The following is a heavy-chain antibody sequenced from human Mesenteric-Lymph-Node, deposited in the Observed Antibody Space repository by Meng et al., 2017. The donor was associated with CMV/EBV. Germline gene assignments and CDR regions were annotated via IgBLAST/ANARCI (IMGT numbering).Heavy chain of an antibody. CDR1: GYTFTTYG. CDR3: ARDTGLYSSSSSDY. J-gene: IGHJ4*02. V-gene: IGHV1-18*01. CDR2: ISAYSGNT. D-gene: IGHD6-6*01. Sequence: ASVKVSCKASGYTFTTYGISWVRQAPGQGLEWMGWISAYSGNTKYAQKFQGRVTMTTDTSTSTVYMELSSLRSEDTAVYYCARDTGLYSSSSSDYWGQGTLVTVSS.